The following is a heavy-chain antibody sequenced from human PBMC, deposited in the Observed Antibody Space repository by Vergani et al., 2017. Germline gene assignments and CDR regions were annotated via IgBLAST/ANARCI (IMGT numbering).Heavy chain of an antibody. CDR2: IRYDGSNK. D-gene: IGHD3-22*01. J-gene: IGHJ6*02. Sequence: QVQLVESGGGVVQPGGSLRLSCAASGFTFSSYGMHWVRQAPGKGLEWVAFIRYDGSNKYYADSVKGRFTISRDNSKNTLYLQMNSLRAEDTAVYYCAKNPYYVSSGYYTNYYNGMDVWGQGSTVTVSS. CDR1: GFTFSSYG. V-gene: IGHV3-30*02. CDR3: AKNPYYVSSGYYTNYYNGMDV.